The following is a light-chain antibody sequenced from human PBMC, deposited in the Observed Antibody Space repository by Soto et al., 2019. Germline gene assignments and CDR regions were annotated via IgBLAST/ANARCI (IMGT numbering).Light chain of an antibody. CDR1: QSLSVW. J-gene: IGKJ1*01. CDR3: QQYMTSSRT. V-gene: IGKV1-5*01. Sequence: DIQMTQSPSTLSASVGDRVVITCRASQSLSVWLAWYQQRPGKAPLPLIYDTYTLADEIPSRFIGRGSGTEFPPTITSLQPDEFGTDDCQQYMTSSRTFGQGTKGEMK. CDR2: DTY.